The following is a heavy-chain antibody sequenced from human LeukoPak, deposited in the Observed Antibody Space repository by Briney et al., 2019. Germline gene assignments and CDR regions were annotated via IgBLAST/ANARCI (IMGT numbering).Heavy chain of an antibody. D-gene: IGHD1-26*01. J-gene: IGHJ4*02. V-gene: IGHV3-30*03. Sequence: GRSLRLSCAASGFTFSSYGMHWVRQAPGKGLEWVAVISYDGSNKYYADSVKGRFTISRDNSKSTLYLQMNSLRAEGTAVYYCIVGATVGSYWGQGTLVTVSS. CDR3: IVGATVGSY. CDR1: GFTFSSYG. CDR2: ISYDGSNK.